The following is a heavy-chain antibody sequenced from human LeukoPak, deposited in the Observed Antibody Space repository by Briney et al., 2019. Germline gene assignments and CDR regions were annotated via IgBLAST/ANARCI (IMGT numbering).Heavy chain of an antibody. CDR3: ARVPGYSSGHDY. Sequence: PSEALSLTCTVSGFSITTSDYFWSWIRQAAGKGLEWIGRMEISGSTNYNPSLRGRVTLSLDTSKNQFSLKLSSVTAADTAVYYCARVPGYSSGHDYWGQGTLVTVSS. J-gene: IGHJ4*02. CDR1: GFSITTSDYF. D-gene: IGHD6-19*01. CDR2: MEISGST. V-gene: IGHV4-61*02.